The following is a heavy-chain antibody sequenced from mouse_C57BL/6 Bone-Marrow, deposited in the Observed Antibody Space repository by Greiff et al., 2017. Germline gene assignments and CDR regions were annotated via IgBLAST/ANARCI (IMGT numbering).Heavy chain of an antibody. CDR2: INPGTGGT. V-gene: IGHV1-42*01. CDR1: GYSFTGYY. J-gene: IGHJ3*01. CDR3: ARKVRRIFAY. Sequence: VQLKESGPELVKPGASVTISCKASGYSFTGYYMNWVKQSPEKSLEWIGEINPGTGGTTYNQKFKAKATLTVDKSSRTAYMQLKSLTSEDSAVYYCARKVRRIFAYWGQGTLVTVSA. D-gene: IGHD1-3*01.